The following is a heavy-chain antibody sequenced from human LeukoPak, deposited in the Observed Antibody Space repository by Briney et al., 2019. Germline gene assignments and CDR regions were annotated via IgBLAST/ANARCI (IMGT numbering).Heavy chain of an antibody. J-gene: IGHJ3*02. CDR2: ISAYNGNT. D-gene: IGHD3-22*01. Sequence: GASVKVSCKASGYTFTSYGISWVRQAPGQVLEWMGWISAYNGNTNYAQKLQGRVTMTTDTSTSTAYMELRSLRSDDTAVYYCARDRGLEYYYDSSGYADAFDIWGQGTMVTVSS. CDR3: ARDRGLEYYYDSSGYADAFDI. V-gene: IGHV1-18*01. CDR1: GYTFTSYG.